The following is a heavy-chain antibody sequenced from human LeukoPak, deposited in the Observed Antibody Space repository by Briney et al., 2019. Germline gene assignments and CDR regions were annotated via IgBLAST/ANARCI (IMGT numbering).Heavy chain of an antibody. J-gene: IGHJ4*02. Sequence: PGRSLRLSCAASGFTFGSYGMHWVRQAPGKGLEWVAVISYDGSNKYYADSVKGRFTISGDNSKNTLYLQMNSLRAEDTAVYYCAKDSKTTVTDYWGQGTLVTVSS. V-gene: IGHV3-30*18. CDR2: ISYDGSNK. CDR1: GFTFGSYG. D-gene: IGHD4-17*01. CDR3: AKDSKTTVTDY.